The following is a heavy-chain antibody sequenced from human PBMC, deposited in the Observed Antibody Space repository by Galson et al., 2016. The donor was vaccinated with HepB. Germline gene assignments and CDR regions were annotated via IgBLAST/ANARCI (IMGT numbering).Heavy chain of an antibody. Sequence: SLRLSCAASGFTFSDFGMHWVRQASGKGLEWVALIWYDRSNKHYADSVKGRFTISRDNSKNTLYLQMNSLTAEDTAVYYCARFGGSLGMDVWGQGTTVTVSS. CDR3: ARFGGSLGMDV. V-gene: IGHV3-33*01. CDR1: GFTFSDFG. CDR2: IWYDRSNK. J-gene: IGHJ6*02. D-gene: IGHD2-15*01.